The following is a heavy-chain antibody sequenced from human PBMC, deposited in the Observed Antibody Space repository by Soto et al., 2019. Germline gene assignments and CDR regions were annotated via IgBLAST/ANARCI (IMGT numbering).Heavy chain of an antibody. D-gene: IGHD6-13*01. CDR2: ISYDGSNK. V-gene: IGHV3-30*18. CDR3: AKVAIAAAPHFDY. CDR1: GFTFSSYG. J-gene: IGHJ4*02. Sequence: GGSLRLSCAASGFTFSSYGMHWVRQAPGKGLEWVAVISYDGSNKYYADSVKGRFTISRDNSKNTLYLQMNSLRAEDTAVYYCAKVAIAAAPHFDYWGQGTLVTVPQ.